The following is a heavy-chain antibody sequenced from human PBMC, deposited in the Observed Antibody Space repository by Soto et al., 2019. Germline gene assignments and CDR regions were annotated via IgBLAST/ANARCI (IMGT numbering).Heavy chain of an antibody. J-gene: IGHJ5*01. CDR1: GGSINSYF. CDR2: FYTGGTT. V-gene: IGHV4-4*07. D-gene: IGHD2-2*01. CDR3: ARVGCSSTSCRDPFDS. Sequence: PSETLSLTCTVSGGSINSYFWHWIRQPAEKGLEWIGRFYTGGTTNYNPSFKSRVTMSVDTSKNQFSLKLNSVTAADTAVYFCARVGCSSTSCRDPFDSWARDFWSPSPQ.